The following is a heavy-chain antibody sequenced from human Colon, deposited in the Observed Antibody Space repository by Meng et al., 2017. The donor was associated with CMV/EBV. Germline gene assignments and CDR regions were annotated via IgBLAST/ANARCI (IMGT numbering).Heavy chain of an antibody. J-gene: IGHJ5*02. V-gene: IGHV4-59*01. CDR1: GGSITSYY. Sequence: SETLSLTCSVSGGSITSYYYSWIRQSPGKGLEWMGNIFYNGSTNFNPSLKSRVTLSVDTSKNHFSLKLGPVTAADTAVYYCAATKGYCRSTTCYWSWFDPWGQGTQVTVSS. CDR3: AATKGYCRSTTCYWSWFDP. CDR2: IFYNGST. D-gene: IGHD2-2*01.